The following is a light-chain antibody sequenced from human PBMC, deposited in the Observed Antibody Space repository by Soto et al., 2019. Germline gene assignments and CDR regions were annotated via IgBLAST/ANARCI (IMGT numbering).Light chain of an antibody. CDR3: QQFKNYPIT. CDR1: EDISSY. CDR2: AAS. Sequence: IHVTQSPSSLSASVGDRVTFTCRASEDISSYLVWYQQKPGAAPKLLIYAASALHSGVPSRFSGSGSGTDFTLTISSLHPEDFAVYFCQQFKNYPITFGQGTRLEIK. J-gene: IGKJ5*01. V-gene: IGKV1-9*01.